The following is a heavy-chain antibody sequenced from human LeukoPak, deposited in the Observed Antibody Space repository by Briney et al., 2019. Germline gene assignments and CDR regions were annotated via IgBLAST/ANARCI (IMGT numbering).Heavy chain of an antibody. J-gene: IGHJ6*02. V-gene: IGHV5-51*01. Sequence: GESLKISCKGSGYSFTSYWVGWVRQMPGKGLEWMGIIYPGDSDTRYSPSFQGQVTISADKSISTAYLQWSSLKASDTAMCYCARRRMDIVATTHTNYYYYYGMDVWGQGTTVTVSS. CDR1: GYSFTSYW. D-gene: IGHD5-12*01. CDR3: ARRRMDIVATTHTNYYYYYGMDV. CDR2: IYPGDSDT.